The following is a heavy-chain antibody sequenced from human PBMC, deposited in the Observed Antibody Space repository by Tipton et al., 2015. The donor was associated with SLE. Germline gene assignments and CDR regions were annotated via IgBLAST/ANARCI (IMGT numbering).Heavy chain of an antibody. CDR2: ISSSSGYI. CDR1: GFTFSSYT. CDR3: AKTVNTPE. V-gene: IGHV3-21*01. Sequence: VQLVQSGGGVVQPGGSLRLSCAASGFTFSSYTMNWVRQAPGQGLEWVSSISSSSGYIYYADSVKGRFTISRDNSKNTLYLQMNSLRGEDTAVYYCAKTVNTPEWGQGTLVTISS. J-gene: IGHJ4*02. D-gene: IGHD1-14*01.